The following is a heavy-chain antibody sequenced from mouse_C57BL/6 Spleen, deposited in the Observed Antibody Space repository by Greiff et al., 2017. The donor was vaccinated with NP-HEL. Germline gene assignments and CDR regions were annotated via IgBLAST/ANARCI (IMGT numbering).Heavy chain of an antibody. CDR3: ARSDYYGSSYDAMDY. V-gene: IGHV1-85*01. CDR2: IYPRDGST. Sequence: VMLVESGPELVKPGASVKLSCKASGYTFTSYDINWVKQRPGQGLEWIGWIYPRDGSTKYNEKFKGKAKLTVDTSSSTAYMELHSLTSEDSAVYFCARSDYYGSSYDAMDYWGQGTSVTVSS. CDR1: GYTFTSYD. J-gene: IGHJ4*01. D-gene: IGHD1-1*01.